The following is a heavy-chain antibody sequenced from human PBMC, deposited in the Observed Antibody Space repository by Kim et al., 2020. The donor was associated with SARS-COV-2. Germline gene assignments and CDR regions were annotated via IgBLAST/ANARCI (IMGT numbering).Heavy chain of an antibody. D-gene: IGHD3-22*01. V-gene: IGHV4-59*01. J-gene: IGHJ3*01. CDR2: MYYNGST. CDR3: AREGYYDSSGYYHHDAFDF. CDR1: SGSISSYC. Sequence: SETLSLTCSVSSGSISSYCYNWIRQPPGKGLEWIGYMYYNGSTNYNPSLKSRVTISVDTSKKQFSLKLRSVTAADTAVYYCAREGYYDSSGYYHHDAFDFWGQGTVFTVSS.